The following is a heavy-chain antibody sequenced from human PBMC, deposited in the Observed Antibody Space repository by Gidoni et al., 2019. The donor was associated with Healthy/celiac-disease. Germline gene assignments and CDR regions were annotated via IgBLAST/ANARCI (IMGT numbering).Heavy chain of an antibody. D-gene: IGHD1-26*01. J-gene: IGHJ4*02. CDR2: INHSGST. V-gene: IGHV4-34*01. CDR3: ARGIKGGGSYFRGGY. Sequence: QVQLQQWGAGLLKPSETLSLTCAVSGGSFSGYYWSWIRQTTGKGLEWIGEINHSGSTNYNPSLKSRVTISVDTSKNQFSLKLSSVTAADTAVYYCARGIKGGGSYFRGGYWGQGTLVTVSS. CDR1: GGSFSGYY.